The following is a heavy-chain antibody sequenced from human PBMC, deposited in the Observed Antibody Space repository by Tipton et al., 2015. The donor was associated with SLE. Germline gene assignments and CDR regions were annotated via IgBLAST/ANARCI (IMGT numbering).Heavy chain of an antibody. CDR1: GGSISSGAYY. CDR3: AKGSSSGYHSFEY. CDR2: IIGGGGGT. V-gene: IGHV3-23*01. Sequence: LSLTCTVSGGSISSGAYYWSWVRQAPGKGLECVSIIGGGGGTYYADSVKGRFTISRDNSKNTVSLQMTSLRAEDTAIYYCAKGSSSGYHSFEYWGQGTLVTVSS. D-gene: IGHD3-22*01. J-gene: IGHJ4*02.